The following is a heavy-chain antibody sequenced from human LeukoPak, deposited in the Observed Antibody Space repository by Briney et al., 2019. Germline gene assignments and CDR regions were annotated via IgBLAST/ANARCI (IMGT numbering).Heavy chain of an antibody. CDR3: AREGTTVTWYYYYYMDV. J-gene: IGHJ6*03. Sequence: SETLSLTSTVSGGSISGGDYYWRSTRQPPGEGLGWNGYIDYSGSTYYHPPLKTQATIPVDTTKNQFSMKLRSVTAADTAVYYCAREGTTVTWYYYYYMDVWGKGTTVTVSS. CDR2: IDYSGST. V-gene: IGHV4-30-4*01. D-gene: IGHD4-11*01. CDR1: GGSISGGDYY.